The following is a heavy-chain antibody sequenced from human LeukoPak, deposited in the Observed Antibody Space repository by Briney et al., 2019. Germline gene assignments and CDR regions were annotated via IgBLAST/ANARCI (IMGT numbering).Heavy chain of an antibody. CDR2: ISAYNGNT. V-gene: IGHV1-18*01. D-gene: IGHD4-23*01. CDR3: ASNRSPDYGGNTYYYYYGMDV. Sequence: GASVKVSCKASGYTFTSYGISWVRQAPGQGLEWMGWISAYNGNTNYAQKLQGRVTMTTDTSTSTAYMELRSLRSDDTAVYYCASNRSPDYGGNTYYYYYGMDVWGQGTTVTVSS. CDR1: GYTFTSYG. J-gene: IGHJ6*02.